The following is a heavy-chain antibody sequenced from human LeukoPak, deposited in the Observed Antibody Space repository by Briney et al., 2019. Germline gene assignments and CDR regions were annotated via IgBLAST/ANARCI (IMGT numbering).Heavy chain of an antibody. D-gene: IGHD2-8*01. J-gene: IGHJ4*02. CDR3: ARVWPCANGVCPDVFEY. CDR2: INPNSGGT. V-gene: IGHV1-2*02. Sequence: ASVKVSCKASGYTFTGYYMHWMRQAPGQGLEWMGWINPNSGGTNYAQKFQGRVTMTRDASISTAYMELSRLRSDDTAVYYCARVWPCANGVCPDVFEYWGQGTLVTVSS. CDR1: GYTFTGYY.